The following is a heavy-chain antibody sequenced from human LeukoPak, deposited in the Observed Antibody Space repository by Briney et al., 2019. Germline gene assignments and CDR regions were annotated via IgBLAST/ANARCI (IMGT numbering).Heavy chain of an antibody. Sequence: PGGSLRLSCAASGFTVSSNYMSWVRQAPGKGLECVSSISSNNIYIYYADSVRGRFTISRDNAKNSLYLQMNSLRDEDTAVYYCARGGRDGYNYFDYWGQGTLVTVSS. CDR2: ISSNNIYI. V-gene: IGHV3-21*01. CDR3: ARGGRDGYNYFDY. CDR1: GFTVSSNY. D-gene: IGHD5-24*01. J-gene: IGHJ4*02.